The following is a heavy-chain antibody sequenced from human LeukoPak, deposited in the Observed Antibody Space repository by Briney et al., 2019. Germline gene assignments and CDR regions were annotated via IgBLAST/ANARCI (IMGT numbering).Heavy chain of an antibody. D-gene: IGHD4-11*01. CDR2: IKQDGSEK. Sequence: GGSLRLSCTASGFTFSSYWMSWVRQAPGKGLEWVAYIKQDGSEKYYVASVKGRFTISRDNAKNSLYLQMNSLRAEDTAVYYCARLTNYYYYMDVWGKGTTVTVSS. J-gene: IGHJ6*03. CDR1: GFTFSSYW. CDR3: ARLTNYYYYMDV. V-gene: IGHV3-7*01.